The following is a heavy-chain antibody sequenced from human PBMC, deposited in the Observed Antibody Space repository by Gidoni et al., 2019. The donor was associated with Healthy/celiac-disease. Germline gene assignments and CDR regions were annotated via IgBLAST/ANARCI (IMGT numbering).Heavy chain of an antibody. D-gene: IGHD3-22*01. CDR2: IKSKTDGGKT. CDR1: GFPLSNAW. CDR3: TTASYYYDSSGYYS. V-gene: IGHV3-15*07. J-gene: IGHJ5*02. Sequence: EVQLVMSGGGLVKPGGSLRRSCAAPGFPLSNAWMNWVRQAPGKGLGWVGRIKSKTDGGKTDYAAPVKGRFTISRDDSKNTLYLQMNSRKTEETDVYYCTTASYYYDSSGYYSWGQGTLVTVSS.